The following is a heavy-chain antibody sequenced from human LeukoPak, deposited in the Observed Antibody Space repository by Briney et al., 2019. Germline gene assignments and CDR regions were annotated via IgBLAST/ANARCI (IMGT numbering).Heavy chain of an antibody. CDR2: IYYSGST. CDR3: VRGVHSEFDY. Sequence: SETLSLTCTVSGGSVSSGSYYWSWIRQPPGKGLEWIGYIYYSGSTNYNPSLKSRVTISVDTSKNQFSLKLSSVTAADTAVYYCVRGVHSEFDYWGQGTLVTVSS. D-gene: IGHD1-1*01. CDR1: GGSVSSGSYY. J-gene: IGHJ4*02. V-gene: IGHV4-61*01.